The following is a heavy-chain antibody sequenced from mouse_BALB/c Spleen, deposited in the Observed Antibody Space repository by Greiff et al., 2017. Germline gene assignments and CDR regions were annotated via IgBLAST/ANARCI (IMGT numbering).Heavy chain of an antibody. CDR3: ARHYRYGFAY. CDR1: GYSITSGYY. J-gene: IGHJ3*01. V-gene: IGHV3-6*02. D-gene: IGHD2-14*01. Sequence: EVQRVESGPGLVKPSQSLSLTCSVTGYSITSGYYWNWIRQFPGNKLEWMGYISYDGSNNYNPSLKNRISITRDTSKNQFFLKLNSVTTEDTATYYCARHYRYGFAYWGQGTLVTVSA. CDR2: ISYDGSN.